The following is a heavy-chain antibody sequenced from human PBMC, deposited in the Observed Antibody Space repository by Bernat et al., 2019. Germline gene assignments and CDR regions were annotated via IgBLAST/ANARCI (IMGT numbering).Heavy chain of an antibody. CDR2: IKSKTDGGTI. D-gene: IGHD3-9*01. CDR1: GFTFSNVW. J-gene: IGHJ4*02. Sequence: EVQLVEFGGGLVKPGGSLRLSCAASGFTFSNVWMSWVRQAPGKGLEWVGRIKSKTDGGTIEYAAPVKGRFTISRDDSKNMVFFQMNGLKSEDTALYYCTTGDTIWGQGTLVTVSS. V-gene: IGHV3-15*01. CDR3: TTGDTI.